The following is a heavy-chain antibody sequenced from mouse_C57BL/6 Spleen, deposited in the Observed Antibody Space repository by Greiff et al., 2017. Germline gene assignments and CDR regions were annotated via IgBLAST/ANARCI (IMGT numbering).Heavy chain of an antibody. CDR1: GYTFTSYW. CDR2: IHPNSGST. D-gene: IGHD1-1*01. J-gene: IGHJ1*03. CDR3: AKSGIITTVEEGYFDV. Sequence: QVQLKQPGAELVKPGASVKLSCKASGYTFTSYWMHWVKPRPGQGLEWIGMIHPNSGSTNYNEKFKSKATLTVDKSSSTACMQRSSLTSEDSAVYCCAKSGIITTVEEGYFDVWGTGTTVTVSS. V-gene: IGHV1-64*01.